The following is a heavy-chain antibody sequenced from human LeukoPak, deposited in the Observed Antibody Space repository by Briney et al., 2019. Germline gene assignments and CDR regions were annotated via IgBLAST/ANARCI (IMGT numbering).Heavy chain of an antibody. CDR2: INPNSGGT. J-gene: IGHJ4*02. CDR1: GYTFTGYY. D-gene: IGHD4-17*01. CDR3: ARHGSYYGDYLDY. Sequence: ASVKVSCKASGYTFTGYYMHWVRQAPGQGLEWVGWINPNSGGTNYAQKFQGRVTMTRDTSISTAYLQWSSLKASDTAMYYCARHGSYYGDYLDYWGQGTLVTVSS. V-gene: IGHV1-2*02.